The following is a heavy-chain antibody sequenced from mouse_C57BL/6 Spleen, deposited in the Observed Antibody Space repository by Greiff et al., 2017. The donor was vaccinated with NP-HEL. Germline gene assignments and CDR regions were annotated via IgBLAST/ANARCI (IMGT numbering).Heavy chain of an antibody. J-gene: IGHJ1*03. Sequence: EVQVVESGGGLVKPGGSLKLSCAASGFTFSSYAMSWVRQTPEKRLEWVATISDGGSYTYYPDNVKGRSTISRDNAKNKLYLQMSHLKAEDSAMYYCARELREDFDDWGTGTTVTVSS. D-gene: IGHD1-1*01. CDR3: ARELREDFDD. CDR2: ISDGGSYT. CDR1: GFTFSSYA. V-gene: IGHV5-4*01.